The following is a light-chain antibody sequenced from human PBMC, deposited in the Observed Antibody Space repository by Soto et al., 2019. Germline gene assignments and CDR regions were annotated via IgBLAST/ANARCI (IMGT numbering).Light chain of an antibody. CDR3: QQYEGWPRT. CDR2: GVT. J-gene: IGKJ2*01. V-gene: IGKV3-15*01. Sequence: EIVMTQSPDTLSVSPGDTATLSCRSSQNIHINLAWYQQKPGQAPMLLIYGVTARAPGVPARFSGSGYGTDFTLTIRSVQSGDFGVFYCQQYEGWPRTFGLVTKVEIQ. CDR1: QNIHIN.